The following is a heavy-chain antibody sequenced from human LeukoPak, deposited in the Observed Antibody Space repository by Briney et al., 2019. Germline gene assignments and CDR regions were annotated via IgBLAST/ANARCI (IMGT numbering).Heavy chain of an antibody. J-gene: IGHJ4*01. D-gene: IGHD5-18*01. CDR2: IYYSGST. CDR1: GGSMSSYY. V-gene: IGHV4-59*01. Sequence: SETLSLTCTVSGGSMSSYYWSWIRQPPGKGLEWIGYIYYSGSTNYNPSLKSRVTISVDTSKNQFSLKLSSVTAADTAVYYCARAVGGYSYGYTSYYFDYWGHGTLVTVSS. CDR3: ARAVGGYSYGYTSYYFDY.